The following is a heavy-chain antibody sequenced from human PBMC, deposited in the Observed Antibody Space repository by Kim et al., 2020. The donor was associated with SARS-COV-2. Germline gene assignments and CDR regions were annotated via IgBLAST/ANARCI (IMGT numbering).Heavy chain of an antibody. Sequence: SETLSLTCAVYGGSFSGYYWSWIRQPPGKGLEWIGEINHSGSTNYNPSLKSRVTISVDTSKNQFSLKLSSVTAADTAVYYCARDRSGGWSDAFDIWGQGTMVTVSS. CDR2: INHSGST. CDR3: ARDRSGGWSDAFDI. J-gene: IGHJ3*02. CDR1: GGSFSGYY. D-gene: IGHD2-15*01. V-gene: IGHV4-34*01.